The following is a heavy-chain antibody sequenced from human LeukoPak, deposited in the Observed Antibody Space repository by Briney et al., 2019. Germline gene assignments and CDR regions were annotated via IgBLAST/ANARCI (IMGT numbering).Heavy chain of an antibody. Sequence: GASVKVSCKVSGNTFTNYDINWVRQATGQGLEWMGWISAYNGNTNYAQKLQGRVTMTTDTSTSTAYMELRSLRSDDTAVYYCARDPDHYYDSSGYYFDYWGQGTPVTVSS. D-gene: IGHD3-22*01. CDR1: GNTFTNYD. CDR3: ARDPDHYYDSSGYYFDY. J-gene: IGHJ4*02. CDR2: ISAYNGNT. V-gene: IGHV1-18*01.